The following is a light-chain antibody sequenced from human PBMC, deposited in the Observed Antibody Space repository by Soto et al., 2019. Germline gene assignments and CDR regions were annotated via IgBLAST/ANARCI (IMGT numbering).Light chain of an antibody. CDR2: KAS. Sequence: DIQMTQSPSTLSGSVGDRVTITCRASQTISSWLAWYQQKPGKAPKLLIYKASTLKSGVPSRFSGSGSGTEFTLTLSSLQPDDFATYYCQLYNSYSEAFGQGTKVELK. CDR3: QLYNSYSEA. V-gene: IGKV1-5*03. J-gene: IGKJ1*01. CDR1: QTISSW.